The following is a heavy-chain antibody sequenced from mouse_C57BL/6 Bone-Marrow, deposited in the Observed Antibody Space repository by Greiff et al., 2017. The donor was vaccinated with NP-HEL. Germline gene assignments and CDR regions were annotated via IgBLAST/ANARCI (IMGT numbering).Heavy chain of an antibody. CDR3: ARGVYYFDY. J-gene: IGHJ2*01. CDR1: GYSITSGYY. V-gene: IGHV3-6*01. CDR2: ISYDGSN. Sequence: VQLQQSGPGLVKPSQSLSLTCSVTGYSITSGYYWNWIRQFPGNKLEWMGYISYDGSNNYNPSHKNRISITRDTSKNQFFLKLNSVTTEDTATYYCARGVYYFDYWGQGTTLTVSS.